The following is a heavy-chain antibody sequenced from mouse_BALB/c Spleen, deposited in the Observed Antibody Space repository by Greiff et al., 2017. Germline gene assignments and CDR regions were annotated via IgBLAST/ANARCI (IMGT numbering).Heavy chain of an antibody. Sequence: VQLQQSGPELVKPGASVKMSCKASGYTFTSYVMHWVKQKPGQGLEWIGYINPYNDGTKYNEKFKGKATLTSDKSSSTAYMELSSLTSEDSAVYYCARAGLQAPFAYWGQGTLVTVSA. CDR1: GYTFTSYV. J-gene: IGHJ3*01. V-gene: IGHV1-14*01. D-gene: IGHD3-2*02. CDR3: ARAGLQAPFAY. CDR2: INPYNDGT.